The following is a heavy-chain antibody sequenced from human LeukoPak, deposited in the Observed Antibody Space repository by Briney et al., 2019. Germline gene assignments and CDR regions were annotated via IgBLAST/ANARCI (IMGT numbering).Heavy chain of an antibody. CDR2: IFASCTA. V-gene: IGHV4-61*01. J-gene: IGHJ4*02. CDR1: GARLTNPTYF. D-gene: IGHD2-15*01. Sequence: PSETLSLTCSVSGARLTNPTYFQWSWFRLPPGKGLEFIGKIFASCTAALTPSLKSRVTMSLDTSKNEFSLRLTSVTAEDSAVYYCARFKSGGFYYFDSWGQGTLVTVSS. CDR3: ARFKSGGFYYFDS.